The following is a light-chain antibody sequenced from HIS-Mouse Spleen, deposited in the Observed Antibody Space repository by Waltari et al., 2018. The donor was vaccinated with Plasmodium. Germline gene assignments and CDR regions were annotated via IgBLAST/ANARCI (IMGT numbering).Light chain of an antibody. V-gene: IGLV1-47*01. CDR2: RNN. Sequence: QSVLTQPPSASGTPGQRVTISCSGSSSNIGSNYVYWYQQLPGTAPTLPTYRNNPRPSGVPDRFSGSKSGTSASLAISGLRSEDEADYYCAAWDDSLSGPVFGGGTKLTVL. CDR3: AAWDDSLSGPV. J-gene: IGLJ3*02. CDR1: SSNIGSNY.